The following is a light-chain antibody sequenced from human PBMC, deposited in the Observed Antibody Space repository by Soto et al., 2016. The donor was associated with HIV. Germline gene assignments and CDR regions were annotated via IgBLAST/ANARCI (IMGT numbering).Light chain of an antibody. CDR2: AAS. CDR3: LQDLQITRXT. CDR1: QGIRNE. V-gene: IGKV1-6*01. Sequence: AIQMTQSPSSLSASVGDRVTITCRASQGIRNELGWYQQKPGKAPKLLIYAASSLGSGVPLRFSGSGSGTDFTLTISSLQPEDSASYFCLQDLQITRXTFGQGTKLEIK. J-gene: IGKJ2*01.